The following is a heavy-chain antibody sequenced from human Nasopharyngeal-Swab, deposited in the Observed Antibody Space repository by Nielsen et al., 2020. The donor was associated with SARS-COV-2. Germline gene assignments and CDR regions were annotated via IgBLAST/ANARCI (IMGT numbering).Heavy chain of an antibody. V-gene: IGHV4-34*01. Sequence: SETLSLTCAVYGGSSSGYYWSWIRQPPGKGLEWIGEINHSGSTNYNPSLKSRVTISVDTSKNQFSLKLSSVTAADTAVYYCARGSRRYMAPGYWGQGTLVTVSS. CDR3: ARGSRRYMAPGY. CDR2: INHSGST. J-gene: IGHJ4*02. CDR1: GGSSSGYY. D-gene: IGHD5-12*01.